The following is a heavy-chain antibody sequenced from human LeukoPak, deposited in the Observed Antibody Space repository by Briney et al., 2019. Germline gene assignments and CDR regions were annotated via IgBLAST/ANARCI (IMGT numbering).Heavy chain of an antibody. CDR3: ARVSSSYCDY. Sequence: GGSLRLSCAASGFTFSTYRMNWVRQAPGKGLEWVSSISSSSSYIYYADSVKGRFTISRDNAENSLYLQMNSLRAEDTAVYYCARVSSSYCDYWGQGTLVTVSS. D-gene: IGHD5/OR15-5a*01. CDR1: GFTFSTYR. CDR2: ISSSSSYI. J-gene: IGHJ4*02. V-gene: IGHV3-21*01.